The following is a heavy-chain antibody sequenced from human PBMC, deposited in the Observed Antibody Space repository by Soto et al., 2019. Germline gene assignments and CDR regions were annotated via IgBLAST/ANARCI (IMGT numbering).Heavy chain of an antibody. V-gene: IGHV4-59*12. CDR1: GCSISSYY. CDR2: IYYSGST. CDR3: ARDPGIAVAGLYYYYGMDV. J-gene: IGHJ6*02. Sequence: PSETLSLTCTVSGCSISSYYWRWIRQPPGKGLEWIGYIYYSGSTNYNPSLKSRVTISVDTSKNQFSLKLSSVTAADTAVYYCARDPGIAVAGLYYYYGMDVWGQGTTVTVSS. D-gene: IGHD6-19*01.